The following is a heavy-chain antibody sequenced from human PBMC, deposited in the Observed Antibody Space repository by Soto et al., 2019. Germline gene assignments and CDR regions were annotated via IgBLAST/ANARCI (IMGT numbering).Heavy chain of an antibody. CDR1: GGSISSHY. Sequence: SETLSLTCVVSGGSISSHYWSWIRQPPGSGLEWIGYIYHSGSTYYNPSLKSRVSISIDTSQNQFSLKLTSLTAADTAVYYCARDPIFYYASSGYGGSYFDYWGQGSRVTVSS. J-gene: IGHJ4*02. V-gene: IGHV4-59*11. D-gene: IGHD3-22*01. CDR3: ARDPIFYYASSGYGGSYFDY. CDR2: IYHSGST.